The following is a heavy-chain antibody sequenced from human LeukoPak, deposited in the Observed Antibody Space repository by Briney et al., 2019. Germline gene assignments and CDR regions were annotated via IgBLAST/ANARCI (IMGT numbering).Heavy chain of an antibody. CDR2: INPSGGST. Sequence: ASVKVSCKASGYTFTSYYMHWVRQAPGQGLEWMGIINPSGGSTSYAQEFQGRVTMTRDTSTSTVYMELSRLRSEDTAVYYCASSSDIVVVPAAIGYWGQGTLVTVSS. CDR3: ASSSDIVVVPAAIGY. D-gene: IGHD2-2*01. J-gene: IGHJ4*02. V-gene: IGHV1-46*03. CDR1: GYTFTSYY.